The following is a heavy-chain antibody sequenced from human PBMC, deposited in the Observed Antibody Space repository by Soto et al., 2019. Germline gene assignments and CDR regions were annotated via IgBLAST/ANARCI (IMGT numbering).Heavy chain of an antibody. Sequence: QVQLVQSGAEVKKPGSSVKFSCKASGGTFSSYTISWVRQAPGQGLEWMGRIIPILGIANYAQKFQGRVTITADKSTSTAYMELSSLRSEDTAVYYCARSYCSGGSCYSFDYWGQGTLVTVSS. D-gene: IGHD2-15*01. CDR1: GGTFSSYT. CDR3: ARSYCSGGSCYSFDY. CDR2: IIPILGIA. V-gene: IGHV1-69*02. J-gene: IGHJ4*02.